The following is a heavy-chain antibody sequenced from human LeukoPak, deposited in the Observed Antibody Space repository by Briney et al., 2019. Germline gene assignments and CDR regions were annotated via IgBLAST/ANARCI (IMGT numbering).Heavy chain of an antibody. Sequence: PGGSLRLSCAASGFTFDDYAMHWVRQAPGKGLEWVSLISGDGGSTYYADSVKGRFTISRDNSKNSLYLQMNSLRTEDTALYCCAKDNDYYDSSGTFDYWGQGTLVTVSS. CDR1: GFTFDDYA. CDR2: ISGDGGST. D-gene: IGHD3-22*01. J-gene: IGHJ4*02. CDR3: AKDNDYYDSSGTFDY. V-gene: IGHV3-43*02.